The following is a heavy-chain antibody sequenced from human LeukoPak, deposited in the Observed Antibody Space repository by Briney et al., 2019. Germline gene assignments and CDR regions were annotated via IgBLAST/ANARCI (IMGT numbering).Heavy chain of an antibody. CDR1: GDSVSSNSAA. CDR3: AREGGYSGYDFYFDY. V-gene: IGHV6-1*01. D-gene: IGHD5-12*01. CDR2: TYYRSKWYN. Sequence: SQTLSLTCAISGDSVSSNSAAWNWIRQSPPRGLEWLGRTYYRSKWYNDYAVSVKSRITINPGTSKNQFSLQLNSVTPEDTAMYYCAREGGYSGYDFYFDYWGQGTLVTVSS. J-gene: IGHJ4*02.